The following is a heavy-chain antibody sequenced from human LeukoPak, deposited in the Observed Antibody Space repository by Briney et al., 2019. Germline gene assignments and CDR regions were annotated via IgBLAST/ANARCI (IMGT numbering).Heavy chain of an antibody. Sequence: PGGSLRLSCVASGFTFSSYEMNWFRQAPGKGLEWVSYISTGGNTRYYADSVRDRFTISRDNARNSLYLQMNSLRAEDTAVYYCARDPTPIASHPDYWGQGTLVSVSS. V-gene: IGHV3-48*03. CDR1: GFTFSSYE. D-gene: IGHD2-15*01. J-gene: IGHJ4*02. CDR3: ARDPTPIASHPDY. CDR2: ISTGGNTR.